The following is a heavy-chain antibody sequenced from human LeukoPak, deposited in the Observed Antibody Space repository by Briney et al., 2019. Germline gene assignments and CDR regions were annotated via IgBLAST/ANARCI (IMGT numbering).Heavy chain of an antibody. Sequence: PGGSLRLSCAASGFTFTSYAMTWVRQAPGKGLDWVSGISGSGARTFYGDSVKGRFTISRDNSKNTLDLQMNSLRAEETGTYYCAKADCGGECYYVMAVWGQGTTVTVSS. J-gene: IGHJ6*02. CDR1: GFTFTSYA. CDR2: ISGSGART. V-gene: IGHV3-23*01. CDR3: AKADCGGECYYVMAV. D-gene: IGHD2-21*01.